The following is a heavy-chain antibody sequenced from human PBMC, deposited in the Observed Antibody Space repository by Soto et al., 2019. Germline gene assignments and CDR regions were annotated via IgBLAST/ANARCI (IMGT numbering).Heavy chain of an antibody. V-gene: IGHV3-21*01. CDR2: IDSSGNFI. Sequence: SCSASGFAFSAHWMTWVRQAPGKGLEWVSSIDSSGNFIYYADSVKGRFTISRDNAKSSLYLQMTTLKAEDTAVYYCARDPLWFGEIGYFDYWGQGALVTVSS. CDR3: ARDPLWFGEIGYFDY. D-gene: IGHD3-10*01. J-gene: IGHJ4*02. CDR1: GFAFSAHW.